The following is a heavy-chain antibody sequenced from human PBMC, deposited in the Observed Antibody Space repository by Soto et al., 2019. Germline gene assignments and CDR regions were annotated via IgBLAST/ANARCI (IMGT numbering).Heavy chain of an antibody. CDR3: ARDRIHDFRPTPYGMDV. V-gene: IGHV4-59*01. J-gene: IGHJ6*02. CDR1: GGSISSYY. D-gene: IGHD3-3*01. Sequence: SETLSLTCTVSGGSISSYYWSWIRQPPGKGLEWIGYIYYSGSTNYNPSLKSRVTISVDTSKNQFSLKLSSVTAADTAVYYCARDRIHDFRPTPYGMDVWGQGTTVTVSS. CDR2: IYYSGST.